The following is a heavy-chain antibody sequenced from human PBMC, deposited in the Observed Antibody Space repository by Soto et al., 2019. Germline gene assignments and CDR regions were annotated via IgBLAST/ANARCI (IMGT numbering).Heavy chain of an antibody. D-gene: IGHD2-2*01. J-gene: IGHJ4*02. CDR3: GRDLSVGAPEY. Sequence: EVQLLESGGGLVQAGGSLRLSCAASGFSFSIYAMSWVRQSPGKGLEWVSSIGNGDDHRYYADSVKGRFTISKDTSKNTVYLQMDSLRAEDTAVYYCGRDLSVGAPEYWGQGTLVTVSS. CDR2: IGNGDDHR. V-gene: IGHV3-23*01. CDR1: GFSFSIYA.